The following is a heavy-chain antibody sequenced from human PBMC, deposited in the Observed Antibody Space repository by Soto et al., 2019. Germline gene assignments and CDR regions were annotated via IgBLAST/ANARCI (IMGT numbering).Heavy chain of an antibody. D-gene: IGHD4-17*01. V-gene: IGHV3-33*01. CDR2: IWYDGSNK. J-gene: IGHJ4*02. Sequence: GGSLRLSCAASGFTFSSYGMHWVRQAPGKGLEWVAVIWYDGSNKYYADSVKGRFTISRDNSKNTLYLQMNSLRAEDTAVYYCARESTVTTTFDYWGQGTLVTVSS. CDR1: GFTFSSYG. CDR3: ARESTVTTTFDY.